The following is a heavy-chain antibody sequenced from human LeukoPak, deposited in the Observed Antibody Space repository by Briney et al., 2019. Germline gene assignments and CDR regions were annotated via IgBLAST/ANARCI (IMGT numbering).Heavy chain of an antibody. CDR3: ARNMVREDQNFDY. CDR2: IIPIFGTA. J-gene: IGHJ4*02. CDR1: GGTFSSYA. Sequence: ASVKVSCKASGGTFSSYAISWVRQAPGQGLEWMGRIIPIFGTANYAQKFQGRVTITTDESTSTAYMELSSLRSEDTAVYYCARNMVREDQNFDYWGQGTLVTVSS. D-gene: IGHD3-10*01. V-gene: IGHV1-69*05.